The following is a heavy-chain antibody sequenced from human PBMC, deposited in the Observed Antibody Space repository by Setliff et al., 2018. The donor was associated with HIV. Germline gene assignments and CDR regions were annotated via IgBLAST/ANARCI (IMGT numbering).Heavy chain of an antibody. CDR2: IYYSGST. J-gene: IGHJ4*02. CDR1: GGSISSYY. CDR3: ARQYYDYVWGTYRSQYFFDN. D-gene: IGHD3-16*02. Sequence: PSETLSLTCTVSGGSISSYYWSWIRQSPGKGLEWIGYIYYSGSTNYNPSLKSRVSTSVATSKNQFSLKLSSVTAADTAVYYCARQYYDYVWGTYRSQYFFDNWGQGTLVTVSS. V-gene: IGHV4-59*08.